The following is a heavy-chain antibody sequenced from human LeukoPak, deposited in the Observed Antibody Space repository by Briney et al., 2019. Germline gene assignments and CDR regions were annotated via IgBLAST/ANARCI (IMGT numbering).Heavy chain of an antibody. V-gene: IGHV3-23*01. Sequence: PGGSLRLSCEGSGFTFDSYAMSWVRQSPGKGLEWVSAVTGTGGNTYHADSVKDRFTISRDNSKNTVYLQMNSLRAEDTAIYYCAKVHGSGSYRFDFWGRGTLVTVSS. J-gene: IGHJ4*02. CDR2: VTGTGGNT. D-gene: IGHD3-10*01. CDR3: AKVHGSGSYRFDF. CDR1: GFTFDSYA.